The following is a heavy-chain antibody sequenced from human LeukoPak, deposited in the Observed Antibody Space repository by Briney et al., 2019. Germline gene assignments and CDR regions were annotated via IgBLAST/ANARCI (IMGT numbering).Heavy chain of an antibody. J-gene: IGHJ4*02. V-gene: IGHV1-46*01. CDR1: GYTFTSYY. CDR2: INPSGGST. CDR3: ARGDTVAARPGRFDY. D-gene: IGHD6-6*01. Sequence: GASVKVSCKASGYTFTSYYMHLVRQAPGQGLEWMGIINPSGGSTNYAQKFQGRVTMTRDTSTNTVYMELSSLRSEDTAVYYCARGDTVAARPGRFDYWGQGTLVTVS.